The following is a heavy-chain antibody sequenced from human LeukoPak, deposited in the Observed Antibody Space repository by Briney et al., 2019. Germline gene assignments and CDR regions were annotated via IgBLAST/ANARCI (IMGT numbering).Heavy chain of an antibody. CDR3: AKVGSGNDYY. J-gene: IGHJ4*02. CDR2: ISSSSSYI. Sequence: GGSLRLSCAASGFTFSSYSMNWVRQAPGKGLEWVSSISSSSSYIYYADSVKGRFTISRDNSKNMLYLQMNSLRTVDTAVYYCAKVGSGNDYYWGQGTLVTVSS. V-gene: IGHV3-21*01. D-gene: IGHD5-12*01. CDR1: GFTFSSYS.